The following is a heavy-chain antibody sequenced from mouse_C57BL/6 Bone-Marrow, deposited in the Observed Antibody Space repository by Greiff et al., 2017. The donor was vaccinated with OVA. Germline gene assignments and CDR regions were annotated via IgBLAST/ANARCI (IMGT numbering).Heavy chain of an antibody. V-gene: IGHV14-2*01. Sequence: VQLQQSGAELVKPGASVKLSCTASGFNITDYYMHWVKQRTEQGLEWIGRIDPEDGETKYAPKFQGKATITADTSSNTAYLQLSSLTSEDTAVYYCARLAYWYFDVWGTGTTVTVSS. CDR3: ARLAYWYFDV. CDR2: IDPEDGET. J-gene: IGHJ1*03. CDR1: GFNITDYY.